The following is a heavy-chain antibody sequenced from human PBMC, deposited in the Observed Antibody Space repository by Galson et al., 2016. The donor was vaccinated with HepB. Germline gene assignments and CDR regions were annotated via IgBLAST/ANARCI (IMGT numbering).Heavy chain of an antibody. CDR1: GGSIRSSDSS. CDR2: MFYSGAT. Sequence: SETLSLTCTVSGGSIRSSDSSWGWIRQPPGKGLESIGSMFYSGATYLNPSPKSRVTISVDTSKNQFSLKLRSVTAADTAVYFCAGLTLNEHSNNRFDPWGQGTLVTVSS. J-gene: IGHJ5*02. D-gene: IGHD4-11*01. V-gene: IGHV4-39*07. CDR3: AGLTLNEHSNNRFDP.